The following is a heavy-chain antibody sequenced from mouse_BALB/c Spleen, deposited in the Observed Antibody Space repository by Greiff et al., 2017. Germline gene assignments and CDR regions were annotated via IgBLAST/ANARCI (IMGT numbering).Heavy chain of an antibody. CDR3: ARDYYGSSWFAY. Sequence: VNVVESGPGLVAPSQSLSITCTVSGFSLTSYGVHWVRQPPGKGLEWLGVIWAGGSTNYNSALMSRLSISKDNSKSQVFLKMNSLQTDDTAMYYCARDYYGSSWFAYWGQGTLVTVSA. J-gene: IGHJ3*01. CDR1: GFSLTSYG. CDR2: IWAGGST. D-gene: IGHD1-1*01. V-gene: IGHV2-9*02.